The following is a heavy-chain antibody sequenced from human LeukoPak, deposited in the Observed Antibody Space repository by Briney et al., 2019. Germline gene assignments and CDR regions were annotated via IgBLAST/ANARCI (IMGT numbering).Heavy chain of an antibody. CDR1: GGSFSGYY. Sequence: SETLSLTCAVYGGSFSGYYWSWIRQPPGKGLEWIGEINHSGSTNYNPSLKSRVTISVDTSKNQFSLKLSSVTAADTAVHYCALIVGATNPIDYWGQGTLVTVSS. CDR2: INHSGST. CDR3: ALIVGATNPIDY. V-gene: IGHV4-34*01. J-gene: IGHJ4*02. D-gene: IGHD1-26*01.